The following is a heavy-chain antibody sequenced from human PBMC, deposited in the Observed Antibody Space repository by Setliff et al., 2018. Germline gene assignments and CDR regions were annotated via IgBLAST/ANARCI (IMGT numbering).Heavy chain of an antibody. J-gene: IGHJ6*01. CDR2: MNPNSGNT. D-gene: IGHD3-3*01. Sequence: GASVKVSCKASGSTFTSYDINWVRQATGQGLEWMGWMNPNSGNTGYAQKFQGRVTMTRNTSISTAYMELSSLRSEDTAVYYCARGRERDYNFWSGYYTYYYYGMDVWG. CDR3: ARGRERDYNFWSGYYTYYYYGMDV. CDR1: GSTFTSYD. V-gene: IGHV1-8*02.